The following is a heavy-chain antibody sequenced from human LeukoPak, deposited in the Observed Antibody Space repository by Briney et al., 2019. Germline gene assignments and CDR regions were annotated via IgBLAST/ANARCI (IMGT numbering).Heavy chain of an antibody. J-gene: IGHJ3*02. V-gene: IGHV3-21*01. CDR3: ARVRIQPWPGAFDI. D-gene: IGHD5-18*01. CDR1: GFTFSSYS. Sequence: PGGSLRLSCAASGFTFSSYSMNWVRQAPGKGLEWVSSISSRSSYIYNADSVKGRFTISRDNAKSSLYLQMNSLRAEDTALYYCARVRIQPWPGAFDIWGQGTMVTVSS. CDR2: ISSRSSYI.